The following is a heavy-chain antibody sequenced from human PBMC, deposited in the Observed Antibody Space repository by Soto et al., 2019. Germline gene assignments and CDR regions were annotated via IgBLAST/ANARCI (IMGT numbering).Heavy chain of an antibody. CDR1: GFTFSSYS. Sequence: GGSLRLSCAASGFTFSSYSMNWVRQAPGKGLEWVSYISSSSSTIYYADSVKGRFTISRDNAKNSLYLQMNSLRAEDTAVYYWARDSMLYSSGWGYFDYWGQGTLVTVSS. CDR2: ISSSSSTI. CDR3: ARDSMLYSSGWGYFDY. J-gene: IGHJ4*02. D-gene: IGHD6-19*01. V-gene: IGHV3-48*01.